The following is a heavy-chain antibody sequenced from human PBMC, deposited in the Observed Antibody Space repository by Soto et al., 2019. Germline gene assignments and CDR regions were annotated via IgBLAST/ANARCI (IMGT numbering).Heavy chain of an antibody. V-gene: IGHV1-2*02. Sequence: QVQLVQSGAEVKKPGASVNVSCKASGYTFTVYYMHWVRQAPGQGLEWMGWINPKSGGTMYPQKFLGRVTMTWTTSISTAYMALARLRSDDTAVYYCARDLAKGGGSAGFDYWGQGTLVTVSS. CDR1: GYTFTVYY. D-gene: IGHD1-26*01. CDR2: INPKSGGT. CDR3: ARDLAKGGGSAGFDY. J-gene: IGHJ4*02.